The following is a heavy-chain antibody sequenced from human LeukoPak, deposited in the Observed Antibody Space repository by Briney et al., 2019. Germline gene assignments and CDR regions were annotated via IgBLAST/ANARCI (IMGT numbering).Heavy chain of an antibody. CDR1: GFTFDDYA. CDR2: ISWNSGSI. V-gene: IGHV3-9*01. Sequence: PGGSLRLSCAASGFTFDDYAMHWVRQAPGKGLEWVSSISWNSGSIGYADSVKGRFTISRDNAKNSLYLQMNSLRAEDTALYYCTKGDYYDISGYGDYFDYWGQGTLVTVSS. D-gene: IGHD3-22*01. CDR3: TKGDYYDISGYGDYFDY. J-gene: IGHJ4*02.